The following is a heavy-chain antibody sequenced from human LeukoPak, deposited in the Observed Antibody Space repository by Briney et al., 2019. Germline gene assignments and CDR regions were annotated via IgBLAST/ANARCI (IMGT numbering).Heavy chain of an antibody. CDR1: GGSFSGYY. CDR2: INHSGST. J-gene: IGHJ6*02. V-gene: IGHV4-34*01. Sequence: KPSETLSLTCAVYGGSFSGYYWSWIRQPPGKGLKWIGEINHSGSTNYNPSLKSRVTISVDTSKNQFSLKLSSVTAADTAVYYCARGRLRGYYYYYGMDVWGQGTTVTVSS. CDR3: ARGRLRGYYYYYGMDV. D-gene: IGHD4-17*01.